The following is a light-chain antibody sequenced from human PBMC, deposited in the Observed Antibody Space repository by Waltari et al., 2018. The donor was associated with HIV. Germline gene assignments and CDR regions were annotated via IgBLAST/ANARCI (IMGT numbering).Light chain of an antibody. CDR3: SSYISSATPE. V-gene: IGLV2-14*01. Sequence: QSALTQPASVSGSPGQSISISCTGTSSDVGDYYVPWYQHHPGKAPKVIIYEVSDRPSGVSNRFAGAKAGNTASLTISGLLPEDEADYFCSSYISSATPEFGGGTRLTVL. CDR2: EVS. J-gene: IGLJ3*02. CDR1: SSDVGDYY.